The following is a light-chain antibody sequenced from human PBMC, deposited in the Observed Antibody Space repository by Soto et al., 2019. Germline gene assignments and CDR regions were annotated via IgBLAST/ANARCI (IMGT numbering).Light chain of an antibody. CDR2: LGS. CDR3: MQAIQAPRT. CDR1: QSLLHSNGNIY. Sequence: DIVLTQSPLSLPVTPGEPASISCRSSQSLLHSNGNIYLDWYLQKPGQSPQLLIYLGSIRASGVAERFSGSGSGTDFTLKITRVGAEDVRVYYCMQAIQAPRTFGLGTKVEIK. V-gene: IGKV2-28*01. J-gene: IGKJ1*01.